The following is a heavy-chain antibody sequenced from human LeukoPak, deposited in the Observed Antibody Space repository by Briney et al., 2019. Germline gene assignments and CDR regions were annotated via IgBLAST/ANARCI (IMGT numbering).Heavy chain of an antibody. V-gene: IGHV3-30*02. CDR2: IRYDGSNK. CDR3: AKDPLYSSSSGGFDY. CDR1: GFTFSSYG. J-gene: IGHJ4*02. Sequence: GGSLRLSCAASGFTFSSYGMHWVRQAPGKGLEWVAFIRYDGSNKYYADSVKGRFTISRDNSKNTLYLQMNSLRAEDTAVYYCAKDPLYSSSSGGFDYWGQGTLVTVSS. D-gene: IGHD6-6*01.